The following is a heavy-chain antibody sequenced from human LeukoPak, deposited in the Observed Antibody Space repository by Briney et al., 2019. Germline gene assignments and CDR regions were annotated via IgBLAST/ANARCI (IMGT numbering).Heavy chain of an antibody. CDR1: GGSISSYY. Sequence: PSETLSLTCTVSGGSISSYYWGWIRQPPGKGLEWIGSIYYSGSTYYNPSLKSRVTISVDTSKNQFSLKLSSVTAADTAVYYCARTELGYCSGGSCYSNWFDPWGQGTLVTVSS. D-gene: IGHD2-15*01. J-gene: IGHJ5*02. CDR3: ARTELGYCSGGSCYSNWFDP. CDR2: IYYSGST. V-gene: IGHV4-39*07.